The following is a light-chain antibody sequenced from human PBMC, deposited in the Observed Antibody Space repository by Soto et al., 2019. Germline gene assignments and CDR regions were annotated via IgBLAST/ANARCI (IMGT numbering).Light chain of an antibody. V-gene: IGLV1-40*01. Sequence: PSVSGAPGQRVTISCTGSSSNIGAGYDVHWYQQLPGTAPKLLIYGNSNRPSGVPDRFSGSKSGTSASLAITGLQAEDEADYYCQSYDSSLSGVVFGGGTKLTV. CDR1: SSNIGAGYD. CDR3: QSYDSSLSGVV. CDR2: GNS. J-gene: IGLJ2*01.